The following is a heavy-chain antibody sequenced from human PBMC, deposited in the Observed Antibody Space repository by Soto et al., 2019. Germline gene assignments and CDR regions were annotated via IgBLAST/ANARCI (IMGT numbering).Heavy chain of an antibody. D-gene: IGHD6-13*01. V-gene: IGHV4-31*03. CDR2: IYYSGST. Sequence: QVQLQESGPGLVKPSQTLSLTCTVSGGSISSGGYYWSWIRQHPGKGLEWIGYIYYSGSTYYNPSLKRRVTIAVDPSKNPFSLKLSSVTAADTAVYYCARGTEQQLPPRWFVPWGQGTLATVSS. CDR3: ARGTEQQLPPRWFVP. J-gene: IGHJ5*02. CDR1: GGSISSGGYY.